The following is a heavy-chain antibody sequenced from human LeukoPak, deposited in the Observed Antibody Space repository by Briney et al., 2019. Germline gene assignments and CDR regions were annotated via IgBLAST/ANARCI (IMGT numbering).Heavy chain of an antibody. D-gene: IGHD2-15*01. Sequence: GGSLRLSCAASGFTFRSYGMHWVRQAPGKGLEWVAVIWYDGSNKYYADSVKGRFTISRDNSKNTLYLQMNSLRAEDTAVYYCAGRYCSGGSCYYNWFDPWGQGTLVTVSS. CDR2: IWYDGSNK. J-gene: IGHJ5*02. CDR3: AGRYCSGGSCYYNWFDP. V-gene: IGHV3-33*01. CDR1: GFTFRSYG.